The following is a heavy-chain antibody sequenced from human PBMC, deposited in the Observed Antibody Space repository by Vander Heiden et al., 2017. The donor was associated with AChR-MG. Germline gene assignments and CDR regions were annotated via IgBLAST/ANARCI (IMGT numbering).Heavy chain of an antibody. CDR2: ISSSSSYI. J-gene: IGHJ3*02. V-gene: IGHV3-21*01. CDR1: GFPFSSES. CDR3: LYYESSNAFDI. Sequence: EVQLVESGGGLVKHGGSLRLSCADSGFPFSSESMNGVRQASGKGLEWVSSISSSSSYINDADSVKGRFTISRDNAKNSLYLQMNSLRAEDTAVYYGLYYESSNAFDIWGQGTMVTVSS. D-gene: IGHD3-22*01.